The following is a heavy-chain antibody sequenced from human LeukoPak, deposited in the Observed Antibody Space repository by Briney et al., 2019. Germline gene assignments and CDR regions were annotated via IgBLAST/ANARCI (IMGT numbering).Heavy chain of an antibody. CDR1: GFTFTSRSA. V-gene: IGHV1-58*01. Sequence: SVKVPCKASGFTFTSRSAVQWVRQARGQRLEWIGWIVVGSDNTNYAQKFQERVIITRDMSASTAYMELSSLRSEDTAVYYCAAPYSSTWFDSWGQGTLVTVSS. CDR2: IVVGSDNT. J-gene: IGHJ5*01. D-gene: IGHD6-13*01. CDR3: AAPYSSTWFDS.